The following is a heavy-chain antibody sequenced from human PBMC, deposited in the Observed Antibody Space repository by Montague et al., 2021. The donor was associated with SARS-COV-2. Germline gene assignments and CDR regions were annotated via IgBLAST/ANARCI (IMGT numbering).Heavy chain of an antibody. D-gene: IGHD5-12*01. Sequence: CAISGDSVSSNSAARNWIRQSPSRGLEWLGRTYYWSKWHNDYAVSVKSRITINPDTSKNQFSLQLKSVTPEDTAVYYCARGWVATIPHMDNWGQGSLVIVSS. CDR2: TYYWSKWHN. CDR3: ARGWVATIPHMDN. CDR1: GDSVSSNSAA. V-gene: IGHV6-1*01. J-gene: IGHJ4*02.